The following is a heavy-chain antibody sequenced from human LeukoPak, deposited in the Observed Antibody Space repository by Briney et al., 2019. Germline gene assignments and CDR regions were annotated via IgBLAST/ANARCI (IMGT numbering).Heavy chain of an antibody. J-gene: IGHJ4*02. CDR2: IDPNSGGA. V-gene: IGHV1-2*02. CDR3: F. D-gene: IGHD1-26*01. CDR1: AYTFIDFH. Sequence: ASVKVSCKASAYTFIDFHIHWVRRAPGQGLEWLGRIDPNSGGADYAQKFQDRVTVTSDTSSNTVYYCARDKSIGWERYPPDFWGQGTLVTVSS.